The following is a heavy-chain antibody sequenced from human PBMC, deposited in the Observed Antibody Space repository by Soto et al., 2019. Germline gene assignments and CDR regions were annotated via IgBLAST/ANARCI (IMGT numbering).Heavy chain of an antibody. Sequence: ASVKVSCKASGYTFTNYAIHWVRQAPGQGLEWMGWINAATGNTKYSEKFQDRVTITRDTSAKTAYMELSSLRSEDTATFYCARCGPWGIYSRYDFDTWGQGTLVTVSS. D-gene: IGHD5-12*01. J-gene: IGHJ4*02. V-gene: IGHV1-3*01. CDR3: ARCGPWGIYSRYDFDT. CDR2: INAATGNT. CDR1: GYTFTNYA.